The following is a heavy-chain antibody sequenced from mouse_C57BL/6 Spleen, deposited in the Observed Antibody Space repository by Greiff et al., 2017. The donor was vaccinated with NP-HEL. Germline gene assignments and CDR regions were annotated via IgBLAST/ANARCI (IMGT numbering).Heavy chain of an antibody. V-gene: IGHV1-76*01. J-gene: IGHJ2*01. CDR3: ARMAGYPDY. D-gene: IGHD2-14*01. CDR1: GYTFTDYY. CDR2: IYPGSGNT. Sequence: QVQLQQSGAELVRPGASVKLSCKASGYTFTDYYINWVKQRPGQGLEWIARIYPGSGNTYYNEKFKGKATLTAEKSSSTAYMQLSSLTSEDSAVYFCARMAGYPDYWGQGTTLTVSS.